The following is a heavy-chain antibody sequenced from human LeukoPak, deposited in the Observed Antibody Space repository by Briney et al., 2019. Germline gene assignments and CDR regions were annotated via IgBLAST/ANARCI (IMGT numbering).Heavy chain of an antibody. CDR1: GGTFSSYA. D-gene: IGHD5-24*01. J-gene: IGHJ4*02. CDR2: IIPIFGTA. Sequence: GASVKVSCKASGGTFSSYAISWVRQAPGQGLEWMGGIIPIFGTANYAQKFRGRVTITADESTSTAYMELSSLRSEDTAVYYCARSRAGYPFDYWGQGTLVTVSS. V-gene: IGHV1-69*13. CDR3: ARSRAGYPFDY.